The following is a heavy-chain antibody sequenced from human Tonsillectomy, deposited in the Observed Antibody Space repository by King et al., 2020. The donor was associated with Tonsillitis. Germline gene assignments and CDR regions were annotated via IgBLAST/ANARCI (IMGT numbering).Heavy chain of an antibody. CDR1: GYTFTSYD. D-gene: IGHD3-22*01. CDR3: ARGSYYYDSSGYTPPAY. J-gene: IGHJ4*02. CDR2: MNPNSGNT. Sequence: VQLVQSGAEVKKPGASVKVSCKASGYTFTSYDINWVRQATGQGLEWMGWMNPNSGNTGYAQKFQGRVTMTRNTSISTAYMELSSLRSEETAVYYCARGSYYYDSSGYTPPAYRGQGTLVTVSS. V-gene: IGHV1-8*01.